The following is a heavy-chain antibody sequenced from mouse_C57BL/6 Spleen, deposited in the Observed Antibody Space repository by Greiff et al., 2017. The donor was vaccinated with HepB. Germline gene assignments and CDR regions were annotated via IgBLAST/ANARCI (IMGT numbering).Heavy chain of an antibody. CDR1: GYSITSGYY. D-gene: IGHD2-2*01. CDR2: ISYDGSN. J-gene: IGHJ3*01. V-gene: IGHV3-6*01. Sequence: EVQLQQSGPGLVKPSQSLSLTCSVTGYSITSGYYWTWIRQFPGNKLEWMGYISYDGSNNYNPSLKNRISITRDTSKNQFFLKLNSVTTEDTATYYWARDRVTTPFAYWGQGTLVTVSA. CDR3: ARDRVTTPFAY.